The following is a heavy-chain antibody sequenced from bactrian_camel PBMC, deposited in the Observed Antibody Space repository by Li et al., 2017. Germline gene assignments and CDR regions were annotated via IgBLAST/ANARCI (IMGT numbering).Heavy chain of an antibody. CDR3: AADLVTDEPSLVEREYYY. Sequence: QVQLVESGGGSVQAGGSLRLSCAATGYTTNCMGWFRQAPGQEREGVASITTATGNTGYADSVKGRFTISRDGAKNIIALHMDSLKPEDTATYYCAADLVTDEPSLVEREYYYWGQGTQVTVS. V-gene: IGHV3S63*01. CDR2: ITTATGNT. D-gene: IGHD1*01. CDR1: GYTTNC. J-gene: IGHJ4*01.